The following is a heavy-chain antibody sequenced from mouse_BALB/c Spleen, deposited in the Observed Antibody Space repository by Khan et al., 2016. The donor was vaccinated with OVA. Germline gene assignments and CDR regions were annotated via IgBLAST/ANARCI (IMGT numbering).Heavy chain of an antibody. Sequence: QVQLQQPGAELARPGASVKMSCKASGYSFTRHTMHWVKQRPGQGLEWIGYINPRSGYTNYNQKFNDKATLTADKSSSTAYMQLSSLTSEDSAVYYCARRTTGYALDYWGQGTSVTVSS. V-gene: IGHV1-4*01. D-gene: IGHD2-14*01. CDR2: INPRSGYT. J-gene: IGHJ4*01. CDR3: ARRTTGYALDY. CDR1: GYSFTRHT.